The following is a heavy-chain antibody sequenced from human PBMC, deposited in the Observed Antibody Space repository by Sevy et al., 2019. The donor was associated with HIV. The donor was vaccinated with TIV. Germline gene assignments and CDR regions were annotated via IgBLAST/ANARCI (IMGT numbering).Heavy chain of an antibody. CDR2: IRSTGGS. J-gene: IGHJ6*02. Sequence: SETLSLTCTVSSGSISTYYWTWIRQPPGKGLEWLGSIRSTGGSNDNPSLNGRITLSVDTSKNQFSMKMSSVTAADTAVYYCARVPGIIVPAAIPDRYYYSMDVWGHGTTVTVSS. CDR1: SGSISTYY. CDR3: ARVPGIIVPAAIPDRYYYSMDV. V-gene: IGHV4-59*01. D-gene: IGHD2-2*02.